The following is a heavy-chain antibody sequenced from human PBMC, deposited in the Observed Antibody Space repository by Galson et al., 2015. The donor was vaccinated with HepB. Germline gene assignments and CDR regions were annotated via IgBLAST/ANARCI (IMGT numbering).Heavy chain of an antibody. V-gene: IGHV5-10-1*01. J-gene: IGHJ4*02. D-gene: IGHD6-19*01. Sequence: QSGAEVKKPGESLRISCKGSGYSFTSYWISWVRQMPGKGLEWMGRIDPSDSYINHSPSFQGHVTISADKSISTAYLQWSSLKASDTAMYYCARGSSGWYYFDYWGQGTLVTVSS. CDR3: ARGSSGWYYFDY. CDR2: IDPSDSYI. CDR1: GYSFTSYW.